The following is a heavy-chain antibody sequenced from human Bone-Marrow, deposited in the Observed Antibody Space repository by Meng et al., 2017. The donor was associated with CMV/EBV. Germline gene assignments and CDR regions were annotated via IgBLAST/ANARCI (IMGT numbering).Heavy chain of an antibody. CDR1: GFTFSSYA. J-gene: IGHJ4*02. V-gene: IGHV3-30*04. D-gene: IGHD3-10*01. CDR2: ISYDGSNK. CDR3: ARDQFYYGSGPLDY. Sequence: GESLKIFCAASGFTFSSYAMHWVRQAPGKGLEWVAVISYDGSNKYYADSVKGRFTISRDNSKNTLYLQMNSLRAEDTAVYYCARDQFYYGSGPLDYWGQGTLVTVSS.